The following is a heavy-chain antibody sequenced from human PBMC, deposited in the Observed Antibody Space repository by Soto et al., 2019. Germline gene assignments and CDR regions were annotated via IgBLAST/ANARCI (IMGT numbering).Heavy chain of an antibody. CDR3: ARDRDILTGYW. CDR1: GGTFSSYT. D-gene: IGHD3-9*01. Sequence: QVQLVQSGAEVKKPGSSVKVSCKASGGTFSSYTISWVRQAPGQGLEWMGRIIPIPGIANYAQKLQGRVTITADKTTSTAYMELSSLRSEDTAVYDCARDRDILTGYWWGQGTLVTVSS. J-gene: IGHJ4*02. V-gene: IGHV1-69*08. CDR2: IIPIPGIA.